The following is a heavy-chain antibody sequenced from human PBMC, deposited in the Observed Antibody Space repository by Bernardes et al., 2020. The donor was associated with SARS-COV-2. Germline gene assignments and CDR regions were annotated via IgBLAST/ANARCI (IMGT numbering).Heavy chain of an antibody. V-gene: IGHV4-34*01. CDR1: GGSLSGYF. D-gene: IGHD1-26*01. J-gene: IGHJ4*02. CDR3: ARGPGLGAFDY. CDR2: INHSGSA. Sequence: SETLSLTCAVYGGSLSGYFWSWIHQPPGKGLEWIGEINHSGSAHYNPPLKSRVTISLDTSKTQFSLKLNSVTAADTAVYYCARGPGLGAFDYWGQGKLVTVSS.